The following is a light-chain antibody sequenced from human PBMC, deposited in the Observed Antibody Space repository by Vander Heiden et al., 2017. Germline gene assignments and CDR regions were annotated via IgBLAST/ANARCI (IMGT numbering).Light chain of an antibody. CDR3: QQDNTYPQT. Sequence: DIQMTQPPSTLSASVGDRVTITCRASQSISSWLAWYQQKPGKAPKLLIYKASSLESGVPSRFSGSGSGTEFTLTISSLQPDDFATYYCQQDNTYPQTFGQGTKVEIK. CDR1: QSISSW. CDR2: KAS. J-gene: IGKJ1*01. V-gene: IGKV1-5*03.